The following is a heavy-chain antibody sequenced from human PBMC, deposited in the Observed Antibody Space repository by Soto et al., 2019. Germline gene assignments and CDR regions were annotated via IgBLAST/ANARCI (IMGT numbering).Heavy chain of an antibody. CDR2: IWYDGSNK. J-gene: IGHJ4*02. D-gene: IGHD5-18*01. CDR3: ARDHGYSYGEPLDY. Sequence: QVQLVESGGGVVQPGRSLRLSCAASGFTFSSYGMHWVRQAPGKGLEWVAVIWYDGSNKYYADSVKGRFTISRDNSKNKLYLQMNIMIAEDNAVYYCARDHGYSYGEPLDYWGQGTLVTVSS. CDR1: GFTFSSYG. V-gene: IGHV3-33*01.